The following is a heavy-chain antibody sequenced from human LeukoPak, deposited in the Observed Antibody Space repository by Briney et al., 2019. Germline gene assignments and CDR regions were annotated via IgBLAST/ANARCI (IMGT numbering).Heavy chain of an antibody. V-gene: IGHV3-7*03. CDR3: AKDSAVGHYGSGSLTTYYFDY. Sequence: GGSLRLSCAASGFTFSSYWMSWVRQAPGKGLEWVANIKQDGSEKYYVDSVKGRFTISRDNAKNSLYLQMNSLRAGDTALYYCAKDSAVGHYGSGSLTTYYFDYWGQGTLVTVSS. D-gene: IGHD3-10*01. CDR1: GFTFSSYW. CDR2: IKQDGSEK. J-gene: IGHJ4*02.